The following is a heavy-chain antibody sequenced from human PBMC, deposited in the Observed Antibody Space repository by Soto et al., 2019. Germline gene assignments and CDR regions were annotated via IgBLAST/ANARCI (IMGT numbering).Heavy chain of an antibody. CDR1: GYSFTSYW. J-gene: IGHJ3*02. CDR2: IYPGDSDT. Sequence: GESLKISCKGSGYSFTSYWIGWVRQMPGKGLEWMGIIYPGDSDTRYSPSFQGQVTISADKSISTAYLQWSSLKASDTAMYYCATYGSGRPPIGGAFDIWGQGTMVTVSS. CDR3: ATYGSGRPPIGGAFDI. D-gene: IGHD3-10*01. V-gene: IGHV5-51*01.